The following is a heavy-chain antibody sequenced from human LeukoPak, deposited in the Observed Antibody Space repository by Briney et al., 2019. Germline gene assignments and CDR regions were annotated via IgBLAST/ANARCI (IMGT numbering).Heavy chain of an antibody. J-gene: IGHJ1*01. CDR3: ASPRRGYNYRYFQH. V-gene: IGHV3-30*03. Sequence: QPGRSLRLSCAASGFTFSSYGMHWVRQAPGKGLEWVAVISYDGSNKYYADSVKGRFTISRDNSKNTLYLQMNSLRAEDTAVYYCASPRRGYNYRYFQHWGQGTLVTVSS. D-gene: IGHD1-20*01. CDR2: ISYDGSNK. CDR1: GFTFSSYG.